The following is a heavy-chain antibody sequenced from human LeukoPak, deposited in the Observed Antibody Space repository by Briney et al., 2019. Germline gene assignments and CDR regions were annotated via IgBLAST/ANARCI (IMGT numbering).Heavy chain of an antibody. D-gene: IGHD2-2*01. CDR1: GFTFGDYA. J-gene: IGHJ4*02. CDR3: TREGGPYCSSTSCYSPGTPDY. CDR2: IRSKAYGGTT. V-gene: IGHV3-49*03. Sequence: GGSLRLSCTASGFTFGDYAMSWFRQAPGKGLEWVGFIRSKAYGGTTEYAASVKGRFTISRDDSKSIAYLQMNSLKTEDTAVYYCTREGGPYCSSTSCYSPGTPDYWGQGTLVTVSS.